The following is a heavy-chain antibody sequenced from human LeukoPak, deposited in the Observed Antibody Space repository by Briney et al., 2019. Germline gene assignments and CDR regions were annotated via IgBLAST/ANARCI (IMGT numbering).Heavy chain of an antibody. D-gene: IGHD1-26*01. CDR2: ISYTGST. CDR1: GGSVSSGSYY. Sequence: PSETLSLTCTVSGGSVSSGSYYWSWTRQPPGKGLELIGYISYTGSTDYNPSLKSRATISVDTSKNQFSLNLNSANAADTAVYYCARSGSSEGVYWGQGIPVTVSS. J-gene: IGHJ4*02. CDR3: ARSGSSEGVY. V-gene: IGHV4-61*01.